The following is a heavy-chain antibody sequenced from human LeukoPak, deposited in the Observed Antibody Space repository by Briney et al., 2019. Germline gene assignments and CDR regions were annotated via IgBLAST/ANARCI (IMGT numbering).Heavy chain of an antibody. CDR1: GGSFSGYY. J-gene: IGHJ4*02. CDR3: ARSWFSPDGYFDY. CDR2: INHSGST. V-gene: IGHV4-34*01. D-gene: IGHD3-10*01. Sequence: SETLSLTCAVYGGSFSGYYWSWIRQPPGKGLEWIGEINHSGSTNYNPSLKSRVTMSVDTSKNQFSLKLSSVTAADTAVYYCARSWFSPDGYFDYWGQGTLVTVSS.